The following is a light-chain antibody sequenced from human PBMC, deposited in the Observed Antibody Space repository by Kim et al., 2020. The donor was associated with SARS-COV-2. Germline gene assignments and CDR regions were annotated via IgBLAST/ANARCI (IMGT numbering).Light chain of an antibody. J-gene: IGLJ2*01. Sequence: ELTQPPSASGTPGQRVTISCSGSSSNIGSNYVYWYQQLPGTAPKLLIYRNNQRPSGVPDRFSGSKSGTSASLAISGLRSEDEADYYCAAWDDSLSAIFGGGTQLTVL. CDR2: RNN. CDR3: AAWDDSLSAI. V-gene: IGLV1-47*01. CDR1: SSNIGSNY.